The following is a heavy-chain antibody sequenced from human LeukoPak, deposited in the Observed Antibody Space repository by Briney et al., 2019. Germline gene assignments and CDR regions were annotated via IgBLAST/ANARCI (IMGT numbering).Heavy chain of an antibody. J-gene: IGHJ4*02. CDR2: ISSSGGST. Sequence: GGSLRLSCAASGFTFSSYAMSWVRQAPGKGLEWVSAISSSGGSTYYTDSVKGRFTISRDNSKNTLYLQMNSLRAEDTAVYYCAKGKFSSSSNYFDYWGQGTLVTVSS. D-gene: IGHD6-6*01. CDR3: AKGKFSSSSNYFDY. V-gene: IGHV3-23*01. CDR1: GFTFSSYA.